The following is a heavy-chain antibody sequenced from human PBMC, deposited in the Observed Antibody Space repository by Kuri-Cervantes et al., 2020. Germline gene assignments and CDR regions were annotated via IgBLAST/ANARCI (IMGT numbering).Heavy chain of an antibody. D-gene: IGHD4-17*01. CDR2: IYHSGST. Sequence: LRLSCAVSGGSISSGGYSWSWIRQPPGKGLEWIGYIYHSGSTYYNPSLKSRVTISVDTSKNQFSLKLSSVTAADTAVYYCARDPYVEHDCGDHNYWYFDLWGRGTLVTVSS. J-gene: IGHJ2*01. CDR1: GGSISSGGYS. CDR3: ARDPYVEHDCGDHNYWYFDL. V-gene: IGHV4-30-2*01.